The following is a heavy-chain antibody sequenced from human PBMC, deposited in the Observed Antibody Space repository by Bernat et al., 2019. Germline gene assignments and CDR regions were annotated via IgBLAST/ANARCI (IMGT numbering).Heavy chain of an antibody. V-gene: IGHV3-74*01. CDR2: INSDGSST. J-gene: IGHJ6*02. Sequence: EVQLVESGGGLVQPGGSLRLSCAASGCTFSSYWMHWVRQAPGKGLVWVSRINSDGSSTSYAASVKGRFTISRDNAKNTLYLQMNSLRAEDTAVYYCARAYAQTYYDFWSAWDGMDVWGQGTTVTVSS. CDR3: ARAYAQTYYDFWSAWDGMDV. D-gene: IGHD3-3*01. CDR1: GCTFSSYW.